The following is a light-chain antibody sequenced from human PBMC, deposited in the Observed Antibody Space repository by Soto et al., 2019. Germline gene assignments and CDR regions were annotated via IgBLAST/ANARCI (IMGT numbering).Light chain of an antibody. J-gene: IGLJ2*01. CDR2: STS. CDR3: CSTMVVLSVV. V-gene: IGLV7-43*01. CDR1: TGAVTSDYY. Sequence: QAVVTQEPSLTVSPGGTVTLTCASSTGAVTSDYYPIWLQQKPGQASRALIYSTSNKHSWTPARFSGSLLGGKAAVTLSGGQPEDEAEYYCCSTMVVLSVVFGGGTKLTVL.